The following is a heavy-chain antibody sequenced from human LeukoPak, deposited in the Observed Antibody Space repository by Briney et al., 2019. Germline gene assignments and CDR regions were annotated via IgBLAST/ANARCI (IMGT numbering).Heavy chain of an antibody. Sequence: GGSLRLSCAASGFLFETFVMSWVRQAPGKGLEWVSSISSNSVNTYYADSVKGRFTVSRDSSKRTLYLQMSSLRVEDTAVYYCAKDLLPIGGWFDPWGQGTLVTVSS. V-gene: IGHV3-23*01. D-gene: IGHD2-15*01. CDR1: GFLFETFV. J-gene: IGHJ5*02. CDR2: ISSNSVNT. CDR3: AKDLLPIGGWFDP.